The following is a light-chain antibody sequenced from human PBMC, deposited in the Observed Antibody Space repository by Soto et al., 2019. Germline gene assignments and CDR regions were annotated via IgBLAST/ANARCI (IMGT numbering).Light chain of an antibody. CDR1: QSVSSY. CDR3: QQRSNWQT. V-gene: IGKV3-11*01. CDR2: DAS. Sequence: EIVLTQSPATLSLSPGERATLSCRASQSVSSYLAWYQQKPGQAPRLLIYDASNRATGILARFSGSGSGTDFTLTISSREPEDFAVYYCQQRSNWQTFGGGTKVEIK. J-gene: IGKJ4*01.